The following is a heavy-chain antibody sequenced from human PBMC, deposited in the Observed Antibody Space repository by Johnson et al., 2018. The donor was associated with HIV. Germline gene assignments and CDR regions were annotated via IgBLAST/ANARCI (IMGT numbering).Heavy chain of an antibody. CDR1: GFTVSSNY. V-gene: IGHV3-53*01. CDR3: ARDFSVRAFDI. Sequence: MLLVESGGDVVQPGRSLRLSCVASGFTVSSNYMSWVRQAPGKGLEWVSVFYSGGSTYYADSVKGRFTISRDNSKNTLYLQMNSLRAEDTAVYYCARDFSVRAFDIWGQGTMVTVSS. D-gene: IGHD3-10*01. CDR2: FYSGGST. J-gene: IGHJ3*02.